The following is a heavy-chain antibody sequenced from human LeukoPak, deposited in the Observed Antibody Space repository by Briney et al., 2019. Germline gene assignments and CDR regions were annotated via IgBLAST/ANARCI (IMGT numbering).Heavy chain of an antibody. Sequence: GGSLRLSCAASGFTFSGYWMHWVRQAPGKGQVWVSRINSAGNTTNYADSVKGRFTISRDNAKNTLYLQMNSLRAEDTAVYYCWVPATAGEGDYWGQGTLVTVSS. CDR1: GFTFSGYW. J-gene: IGHJ4*02. CDR2: INSAGNTT. CDR3: WVPATAGEGDY. D-gene: IGHD2-2*01. V-gene: IGHV3-74*01.